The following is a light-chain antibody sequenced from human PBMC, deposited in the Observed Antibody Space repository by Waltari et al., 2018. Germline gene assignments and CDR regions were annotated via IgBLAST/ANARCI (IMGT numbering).Light chain of an antibody. V-gene: IGLV1-51*02. J-gene: IGLJ7*01. Sequence: QSVLTQPPSVSAAPGQRVTISCSGGSSNIWDNYVPWYRQFPVTAPKLLIYENTERPSGIPGRFSGSKSGTSATLDITGLQAGDEADYYCGTWDSSLSGAVFGGGTHLTVL. CDR1: SSNIWDNY. CDR2: ENT. CDR3: GTWDSSLSGAV.